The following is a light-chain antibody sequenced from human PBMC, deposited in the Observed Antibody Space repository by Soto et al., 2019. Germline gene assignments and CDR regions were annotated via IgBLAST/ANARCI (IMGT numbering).Light chain of an antibody. V-gene: IGKV3-20*01. J-gene: IGKJ1*01. CDR2: GAS. CDR3: QQYGSSPQT. Sequence: EIVLTQSPGTLSLSPGERATLSCRASQSVRSNCLAWYQQKPGQAPRLLIYGASSGATGIPDRFSGSGSGTDLSLTMIRLEPEDFVVYYCQQYGSSPQTFGQGTKVEIK. CDR1: QSVRSNC.